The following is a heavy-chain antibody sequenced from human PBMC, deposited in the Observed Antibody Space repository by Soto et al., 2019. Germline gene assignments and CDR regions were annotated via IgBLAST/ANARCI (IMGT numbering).Heavy chain of an antibody. Sequence: QVQLVQSGAEVKNPGASVKVSCKASGYTFTRYGIGWARQAPGQGREWMGWINTYNGNTNYAQNVQGRFTLTTDTSTSTAYMELRSLRSNDTAIYYCAMVDVYVTPSPQDVWGQGTTVIVSS. J-gene: IGHJ6*02. D-gene: IGHD3-16*01. CDR2: INTYNGNT. CDR1: GYTFTRYG. CDR3: AMVDVYVTPSPQDV. V-gene: IGHV1-18*01.